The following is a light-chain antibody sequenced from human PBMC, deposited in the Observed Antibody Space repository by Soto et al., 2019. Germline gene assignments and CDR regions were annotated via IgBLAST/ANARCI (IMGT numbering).Light chain of an antibody. CDR3: QQLNSYPLT. Sequence: DIQLTQSPSFLSASLGDRVPITCRASQGISSYLAWYQQKPGKAPKLLIYAASTLQSGVPSRFSGSGSGTEFTLTISSLQPEDFATYYCQQLNSYPLTFGGGTKVDIK. J-gene: IGKJ4*01. CDR2: AAS. V-gene: IGKV1-9*01. CDR1: QGISSY.